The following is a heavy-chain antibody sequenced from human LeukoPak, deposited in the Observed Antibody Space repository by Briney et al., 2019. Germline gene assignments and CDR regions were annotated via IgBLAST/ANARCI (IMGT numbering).Heavy chain of an antibody. D-gene: IGHD5-12*01. J-gene: IGHJ4*02. V-gene: IGHV1-18*01. CDR2: ISPNTGNT. Sequence: ASVKVSCKTSGYTFTSYGISWVRQAPGQGLEWMGWISPNTGNTNYAQKLQGRVTMTTDTSTSTAYMELRSLKSDDTALYYCARDGWINNYYFDYWGQGSPVTVSS. CDR1: GYTFTSYG. CDR3: ARDGWINNYYFDY.